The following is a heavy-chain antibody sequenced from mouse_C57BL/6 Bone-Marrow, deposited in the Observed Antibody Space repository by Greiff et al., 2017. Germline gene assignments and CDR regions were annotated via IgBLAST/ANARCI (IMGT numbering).Heavy chain of an antibody. V-gene: IGHV5-12*01. CDR2: ISNGGGST. Sequence: VMLVESGGGLVQPGGSLKLSCAASGFTFSDYYMYWVRQTPEKRLEWVAYISNGGGSTYSPDTVKGRFTISRDNAKNTLYLQMSRLKSEDTAMYYCARPNYYGSSVYFDYWGQGTTLTVSS. D-gene: IGHD1-1*01. CDR1: GFTFSDYY. J-gene: IGHJ2*01. CDR3: ARPNYYGSSVYFDY.